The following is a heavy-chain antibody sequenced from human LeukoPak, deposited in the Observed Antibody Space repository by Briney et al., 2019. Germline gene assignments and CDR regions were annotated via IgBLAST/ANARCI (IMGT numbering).Heavy chain of an antibody. CDR2: INHSRST. V-gene: IGHV4-34*01. Sequence: SETLSLTCAVYGGSFSGHYWSWIRQPPGKGLEWIGEINHSRSTNYNPSLKSRVTISVDTSKNQFSLKLSSVTAADTAAYYCARGLRYFDRRGAFDIWGQGTMVTVSS. CDR1: GGSFSGHY. D-gene: IGHD3-9*01. CDR3: ARGLRYFDRRGAFDI. J-gene: IGHJ3*02.